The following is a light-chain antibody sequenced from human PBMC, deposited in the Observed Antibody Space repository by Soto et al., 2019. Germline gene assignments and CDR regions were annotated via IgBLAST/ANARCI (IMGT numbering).Light chain of an antibody. J-gene: IGLJ2*01. CDR3: TSYTTGSSLVV. CDR1: SSDVGGYNY. Sequence: QSALTQPASVSGSPGQSITISCTGTSSDVGGYNYVSWYQHHPGKAPKVIIYDVTNRPTGVSDRFSGSKSGNTASLTISGLQAEDEAEYFCTSYTTGSSLVVFGGGTKRTVL. V-gene: IGLV2-14*03. CDR2: DVT.